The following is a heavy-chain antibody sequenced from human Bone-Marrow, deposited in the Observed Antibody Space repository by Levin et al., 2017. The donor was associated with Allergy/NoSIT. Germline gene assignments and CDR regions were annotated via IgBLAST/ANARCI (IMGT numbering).Heavy chain of an antibody. Sequence: GESLKISCAASGFTFSSYAMHWVRQAPGKGLEWVAVISYDGSNKYYADSVKGRFTISRDNSKNTLYLQMNSLRAEDTAVYYCGTGSYDYWGQGTLVTVSS. D-gene: IGHD3-10*01. CDR1: GFTFSSYA. CDR2: ISYDGSNK. V-gene: IGHV3-30-3*01. J-gene: IGHJ4*02. CDR3: GTGSYDY.